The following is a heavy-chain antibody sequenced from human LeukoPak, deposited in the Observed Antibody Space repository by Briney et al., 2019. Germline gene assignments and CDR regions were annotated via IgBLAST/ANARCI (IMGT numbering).Heavy chain of an antibody. D-gene: IGHD4/OR15-4a*01. V-gene: IGHV1-2*02. Sequence: ASVKVSCKASGYTFTGYYMHWVRQAPGQGLEWMGWINPNSGGTNYAQKFQGRVTMTRDTSISTAYMELSRLRSDDTAVYYCARSRYGEGYFDYWGQGTLVTVSP. J-gene: IGHJ4*02. CDR2: INPNSGGT. CDR3: ARSRYGEGYFDY. CDR1: GYTFTGYY.